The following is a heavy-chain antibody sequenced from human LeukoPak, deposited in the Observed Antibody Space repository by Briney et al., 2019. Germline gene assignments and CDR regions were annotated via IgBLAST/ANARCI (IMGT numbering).Heavy chain of an antibody. CDR2: INHSGST. D-gene: IGHD4-23*01. CDR3: ARGRYHDYGGLYYFDY. Sequence: SETLSLTCAVYGGSFSGYYWSWIRQPPGKGLEWIGEINHSGSTNYNPSLKSRVTISVDTSKNQFSLKLSSVTAADTAVYYCARGRYHDYGGLYYFDYWGQGTLVTVSS. CDR1: GGSFSGYY. J-gene: IGHJ4*02. V-gene: IGHV4-34*01.